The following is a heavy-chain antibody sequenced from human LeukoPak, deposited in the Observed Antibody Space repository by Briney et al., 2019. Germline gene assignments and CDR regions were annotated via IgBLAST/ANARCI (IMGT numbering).Heavy chain of an antibody. CDR2: IYYSGST. D-gene: IGHD6-6*01. V-gene: IGHV4-39*07. CDR1: GGSISSSSYY. Sequence: SETLSLTCTVSGGSISSSSYYWGWIRQPPGKGLEWIGSIYYSGSTYYNPSLKSRVTISVDTSKNQFSLKLSSVTAADTAVYYCARARTRRGAFDYWGQGTLVTVSS. J-gene: IGHJ4*02. CDR3: ARARTRRGAFDY.